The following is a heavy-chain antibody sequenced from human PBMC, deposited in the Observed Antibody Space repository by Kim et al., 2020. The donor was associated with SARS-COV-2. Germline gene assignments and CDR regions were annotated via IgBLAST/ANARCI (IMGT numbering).Heavy chain of an antibody. CDR3: ARAGAAAGYYYYGMDV. Sequence: SETLSLTCTVSGGSISSYYWSWIRQPPGKGLEWIGYIYYSGSTNYNPSLKSRVTISVDTSKNQFSLKLSSVTAADTAVYYCARAGAAAGYYYYGMDVWGQGTTVTVSS. D-gene: IGHD6-13*01. J-gene: IGHJ6*02. CDR1: GGSISSYY. CDR2: IYYSGST. V-gene: IGHV4-59*01.